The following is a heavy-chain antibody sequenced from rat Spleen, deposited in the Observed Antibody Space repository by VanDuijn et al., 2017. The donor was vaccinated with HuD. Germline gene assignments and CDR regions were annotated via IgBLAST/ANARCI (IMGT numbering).Heavy chain of an antibody. J-gene: IGHJ2*01. CDR2: ISNTGDT. D-gene: IGHD1-9*01. V-gene: IGHV5S23*01. CDR3: ARRHYGYTDYFDY. Sequence: EVQLVESGGDLFQPGRSLKLSCAASGFTFRNYDMAWVRQAPTMGLEWVASISNTGDTYYPDSVKGRFSVSRDNTKSTLYLQMDSLRSEDTATYYCARRHYGYTDYFDYWGQGVMVTVSS. CDR1: GFTFRNYD.